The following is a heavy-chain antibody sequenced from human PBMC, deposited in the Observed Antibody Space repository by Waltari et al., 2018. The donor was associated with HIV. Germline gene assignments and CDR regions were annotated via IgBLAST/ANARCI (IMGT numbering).Heavy chain of an antibody. CDR2: IWFDGSKE. V-gene: IGHV3-33*01. CDR3: ARENDPSGSYYYNAFDI. CDR1: GFTFSTYG. J-gene: IGHJ3*02. D-gene: IGHD3-10*01. Sequence: GGVVQPGKSLTLSCAASGFTFSTYGFHWVRQVPGKGLEWVALIWFDGSKEFYADSVKGRFTISRDNSKNTLYLQMNSLRDEDTALYHCARENDPSGSYYYNAFDIWGQGTTVTVSS.